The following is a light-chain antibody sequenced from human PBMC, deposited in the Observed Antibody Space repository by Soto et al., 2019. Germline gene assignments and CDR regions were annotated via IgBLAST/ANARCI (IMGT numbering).Light chain of an antibody. V-gene: IGKV1-6*01. Sequence: ATQMTQSPSSLSASVGDRVTIACRASQGIRTELAWYQQKRGEAPKLVIYAASALQSGVPSRFSGSGSGTEFTLTISNLKPEDFATYYWLKDTDYTRTFGKGNKVEMK. CDR2: AAS. J-gene: IGKJ1*01. CDR3: LKDTDYTRT. CDR1: QGIRTE.